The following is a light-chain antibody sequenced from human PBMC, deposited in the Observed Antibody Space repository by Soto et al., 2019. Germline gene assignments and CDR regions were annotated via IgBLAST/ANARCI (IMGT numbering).Light chain of an antibody. CDR1: SSDVGDYNY. CDR2: EVS. V-gene: IGLV2-14*01. CDR3: SSYTSSXXXX. Sequence: QSALTQPASVSGSPGQSITISCTGTSSDVGDYNYVSWYQQHPGKAPKLMIYEVSNRPSGVSNRFSGSKSGNTASLTISGLQAEDEADYYCSSYTSSXXXXFGGGT. J-gene: IGLJ2*01.